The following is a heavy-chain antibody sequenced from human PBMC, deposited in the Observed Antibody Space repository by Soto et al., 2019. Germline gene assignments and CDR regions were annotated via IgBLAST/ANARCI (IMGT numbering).Heavy chain of an antibody. D-gene: IGHD3-22*01. V-gene: IGHV1-46*01. CDR3: ARDIAPTYYYDSSGYTLDY. CDR1: GYTFTSYY. CDR2: INPSGGST. J-gene: IGHJ4*02. Sequence: QVQLVQSGAEVKTPGASVKVSCKASGYTFTSYYMHWVRQAPGQGLEWMGIINPSGGSTSYAQKCQGRVTMTRDTSASTAYMELSSLRSEDTAVNYCARDIAPTYYYDSSGYTLDYWGQGTLVTVSS.